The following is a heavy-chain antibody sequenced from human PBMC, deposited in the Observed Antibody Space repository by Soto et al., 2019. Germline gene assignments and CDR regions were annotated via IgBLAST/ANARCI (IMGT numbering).Heavy chain of an antibody. CDR3: VRGGTQVRGLDSMDV. CDR1: GFTFSDYY. V-gene: IGHV3-11*06. CDR2: ISSSSSYT. D-gene: IGHD3-10*01. Sequence: GGSLRLSCAASGFTFSDYYMSWIRQAPGKGLEWVSYISSSSSYTNYADSVKGRFTISRENAKKSVFLQMNSLRVGDTAVYYCVRGGTQVRGLDSMDVWGQGTTVTVSS. J-gene: IGHJ6*02.